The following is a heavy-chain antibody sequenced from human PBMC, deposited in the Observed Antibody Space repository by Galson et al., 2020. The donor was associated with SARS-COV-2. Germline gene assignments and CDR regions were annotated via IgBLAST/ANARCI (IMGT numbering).Heavy chain of an antibody. CDR2: IYYSGST. Sequence: SETLSLTCTVSGGSISSGGYYWSWIRQHPGKGLEWIGYIYYSGSTYYNPSLKSRVTISVDTSKNQFSLKLSSVTAADTAVYYCARVPNLWFGELLFDYWGQGTLVTVSS. CDR1: GGSISSGGYY. J-gene: IGHJ4*02. D-gene: IGHD3-10*01. CDR3: ARVPNLWFGELLFDY. V-gene: IGHV4-61*08.